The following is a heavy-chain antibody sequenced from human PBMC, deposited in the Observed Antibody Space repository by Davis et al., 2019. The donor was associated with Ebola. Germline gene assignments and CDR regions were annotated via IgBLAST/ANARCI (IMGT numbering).Heavy chain of an antibody. D-gene: IGHD3-10*01. V-gene: IGHV3-66*01. CDR2: IYNVYTM. Sequence: PGGSLRLSCAASGFTINSNYMNWVRQAPGKGLEWVSVIYNVYTMYYADSVKGRFTISRDSSMNTVYLQMSSQRAEDTAVYYCALMVQGVDDYYNYYGMDVWGQGTTVTVSS. CDR3: ALMVQGVDDYYNYYGMDV. CDR1: GFTINSNY. J-gene: IGHJ6*02.